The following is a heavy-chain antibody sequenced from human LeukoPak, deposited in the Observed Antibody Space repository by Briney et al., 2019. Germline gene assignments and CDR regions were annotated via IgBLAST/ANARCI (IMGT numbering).Heavy chain of an antibody. CDR3: VRQISSY. CDR2: INSNSGDT. V-gene: IGHV1-2*02. CDR1: GYTFTDYY. D-gene: IGHD2/OR15-2a*01. Sequence: GASVKVSFKASGYTFTDYYIHWVRQAPGQRLEWMGWINSNSGDTNYARKFQGRVTMTRDTSISTVHIELSRLTSDDTAVYYCVRQISSYWGQGILVTVSS. J-gene: IGHJ1*01.